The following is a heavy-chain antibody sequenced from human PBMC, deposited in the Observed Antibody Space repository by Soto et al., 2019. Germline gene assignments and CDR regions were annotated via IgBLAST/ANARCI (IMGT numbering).Heavy chain of an antibody. D-gene: IGHD5-18*01. V-gene: IGHV4-31*03. J-gene: IGHJ4*02. CDR3: ARVAKYSYAPSAFDY. Sequence: PSETLSLTCTVSGGSISSGGYYWSWIRQHPGKGLEWIGYIYYSGSTYYNPSLKSRVTISADTSKNQFSLKLSSVTAADTAVYYCARVAKYSYAPSAFDYWGQGTLVTVSS. CDR2: IYYSGST. CDR1: GGSISSGGYY.